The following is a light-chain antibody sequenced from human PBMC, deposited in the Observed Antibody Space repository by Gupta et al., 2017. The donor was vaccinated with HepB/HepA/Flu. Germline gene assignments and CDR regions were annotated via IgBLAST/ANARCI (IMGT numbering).Light chain of an antibody. CDR1: QSISNW. CDR2: KAS. CDR3: QEYSGSSWT. J-gene: IGKJ1*01. V-gene: IGKV1-5*03. Sequence: DIQMTQSPSTLSASVGDRVTITCRASQSISNWLAWYQQKPGKAPNLLIYKASNLESGVPSRFSGSGSGTDFTLTISSLQPDDFATYYCQEYSGSSWTFGQGTKVEIK.